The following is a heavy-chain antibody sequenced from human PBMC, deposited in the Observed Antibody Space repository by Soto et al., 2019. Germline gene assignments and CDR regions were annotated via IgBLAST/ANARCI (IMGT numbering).Heavy chain of an antibody. D-gene: IGHD3-16*01. J-gene: IGHJ2*01. CDR2: IDYRGST. Sequence: QVQLQESCPGLVQPSETLPLTCTVSGGSISSYYWNWLRQPPGMGLEWIGYIDYRGSTNYNPSLKSRVTISLDMSDNHFSLRLSSVTAADTAVYYCARRSLVGGRYFELWGRGTLVTVSS. CDR1: GGSISSYY. V-gene: IGHV4-59*01. CDR3: ARRSLVGGRYFEL.